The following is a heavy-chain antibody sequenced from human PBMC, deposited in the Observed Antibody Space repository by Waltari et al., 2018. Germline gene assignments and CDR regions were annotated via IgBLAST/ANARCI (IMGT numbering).Heavy chain of an antibody. J-gene: IGHJ4*02. CDR3: AREPLLLDY. V-gene: IGHV1-18*04. CDR2: INTVTGKT. CDR1: GYTLTRNG. Sequence: QVQLVQSGAEVTKPGASVKVSCRASGYTLTRNGISWVRQAPGQGLEWMGWINTVTGKTDYAQKFQGRVTMGTDTSTSTVHMELWSLRSHDTAVYYCAREPLLLDYWGQGTLVTVSS.